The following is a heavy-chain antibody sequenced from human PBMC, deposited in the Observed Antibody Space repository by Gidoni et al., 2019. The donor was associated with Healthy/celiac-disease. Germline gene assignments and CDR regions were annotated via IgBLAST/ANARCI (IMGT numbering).Heavy chain of an antibody. CDR1: GFTFSSYA. J-gene: IGHJ5*02. V-gene: IGHV3-30-3*01. Sequence: PGRSLRLSCAASGFTFSSYAMHWVRQAPGKGLEWVAVISYDGSNKYYADSVKGRFTISRDNSKNTLYLQMNSLRAEDTAVYYCARGSSWPWGQGTLVTVSS. D-gene: IGHD6-13*01. CDR3: ARGSSWP. CDR2: ISYDGSNK.